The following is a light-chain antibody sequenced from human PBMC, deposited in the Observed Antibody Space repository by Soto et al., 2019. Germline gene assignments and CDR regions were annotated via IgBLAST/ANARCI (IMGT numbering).Light chain of an antibody. CDR1: SSDVGSYNL. CDR3: CSYAGSSTYV. J-gene: IGLJ1*01. V-gene: IGLV2-23*01. CDR2: EGS. Sequence: QSALTQPASVSGSPGQSITISCTGTSSDVGSYNLVSWYQQHPGKVPNLMIYEGSKRPSGVSNRFSGSKSGNTASLTISGLQAEDEADYYCCSYAGSSTYVFGTGTKVTVL.